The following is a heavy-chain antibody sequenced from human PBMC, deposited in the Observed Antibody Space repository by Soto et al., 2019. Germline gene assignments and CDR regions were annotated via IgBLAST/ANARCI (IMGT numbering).Heavy chain of an antibody. V-gene: IGHV1-69*13. J-gene: IGHJ6*02. CDR3: ARGGVVTARNYYGMDV. CDR1: GGTFSSYA. CDR2: IIPIFGTA. D-gene: IGHD2-21*02. Sequence: SVEVSFKASGGTFSSYAISWVRQAPVQGLEWMGGIIPIFGTAKYAQKFQGRVTITADESTSTAYMELSSLRSEDTAVYYCARGGVVTARNYYGMDVWGQGTKVTVYS.